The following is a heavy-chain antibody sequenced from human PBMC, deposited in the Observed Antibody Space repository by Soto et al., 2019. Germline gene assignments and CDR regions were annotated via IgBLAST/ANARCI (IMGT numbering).Heavy chain of an antibody. J-gene: IGHJ4*02. V-gene: IGHV3-33*01. CDR3: ARGREGYNPDY. CDR1: EFTFRNYG. Sequence: QVQLVESGGGVVQPGRSLRLSCAASEFTFRNYGMHWVRQAPGKGLEWMAVIWSDGSNKYYADSVKGRFTISRDNSKNTLYLQMNCLRDEDTAVYYCARGREGYNPDYCGQGTLVTVSS. CDR2: IWSDGSNK. D-gene: IGHD5-12*01.